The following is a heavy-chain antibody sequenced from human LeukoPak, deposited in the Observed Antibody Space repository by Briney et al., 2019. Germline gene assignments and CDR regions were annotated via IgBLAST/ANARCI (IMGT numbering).Heavy chain of an antibody. D-gene: IGHD3-16*01. CDR2: IKQDGSEK. V-gene: IGHV3-7*01. CDR3: ARELIRGPYWFDP. CDR1: GFTFSSYW. Sequence: PGGSLRLSCAASGFTFSSYWMSWVRQAPGKGLEWVANIKQDGSEKYYVDSVKGRFTISRDNAKNSLYLQMNSLRAEDTAVYYCARELIRGPYWFDPWGQGTLVTVSS. J-gene: IGHJ5*02.